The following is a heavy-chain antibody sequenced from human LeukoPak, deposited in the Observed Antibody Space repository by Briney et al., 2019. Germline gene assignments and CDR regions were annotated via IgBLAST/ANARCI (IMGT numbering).Heavy chain of an antibody. J-gene: IGHJ6*03. CDR1: GFTFSSYS. CDR2: TSGHSSTI. V-gene: IGHV3-48*04. D-gene: IGHD6-19*01. Sequence: GGSLRLSCAASGFTFSSYSMNWVRQAPGKGLEWISYTSGHSSTIYFADSVKGRFTLSRDNAQNSLYLHMNSLRAEDTAVYYCATSLSGWGTYYHMDVWGKGTTVTISS. CDR3: ATSLSGWGTYYHMDV.